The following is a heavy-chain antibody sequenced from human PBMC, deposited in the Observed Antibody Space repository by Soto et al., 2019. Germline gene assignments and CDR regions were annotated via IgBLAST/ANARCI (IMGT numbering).Heavy chain of an antibody. Sequence: GASVKVSCKASGYTFNGYYMHWLRQAPGQGLEWMGWINPNSGGTNYAQKFQGRVTMTRDTSISTAYMELSRLRSDDTAVYYCARGKTVTGRMTDGMDVWGQGTTVTVSS. J-gene: IGHJ6*02. D-gene: IGHD1-20*01. CDR2: INPNSGGT. CDR1: GYTFNGYY. CDR3: ARGKTVTGRMTDGMDV. V-gene: IGHV1-2*02.